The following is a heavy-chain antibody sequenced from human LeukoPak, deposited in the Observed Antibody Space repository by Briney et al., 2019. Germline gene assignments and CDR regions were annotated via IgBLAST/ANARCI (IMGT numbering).Heavy chain of an antibody. V-gene: IGHV3-43*01. J-gene: IGHJ4*02. CDR2: ISWDGGST. Sequence: AGGSLRLSCAASGFTFDDYTMHWVRQAPGKGLEWVSLISWDGGSTYYADSVKGRFTISRDNSKNSLYLHMNSLRTEDTALYYCAKGHTVTLYYFDYWGQGTLVTVSS. D-gene: IGHD4-11*01. CDR3: AKGHTVTLYYFDY. CDR1: GFTFDDYT.